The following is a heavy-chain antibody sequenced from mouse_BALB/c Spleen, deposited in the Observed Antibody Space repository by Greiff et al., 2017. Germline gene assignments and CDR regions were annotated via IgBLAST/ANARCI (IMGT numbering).Heavy chain of an antibody. Sequence: DLVKPGASVKLSCKASGYTFTSYWINWIKQRPGQGLEWIGRIAPGSGSTYYNEMFKGKATLTVDTSSSTAYIQLSSLSSEDSAVYFCARGDYYGSRAMDYWGQGTSVTVSS. V-gene: IGHV1S41*01. D-gene: IGHD1-1*01. J-gene: IGHJ4*01. CDR2: IAPGSGST. CDR1: GYTFTSYW. CDR3: ARGDYYGSRAMDY.